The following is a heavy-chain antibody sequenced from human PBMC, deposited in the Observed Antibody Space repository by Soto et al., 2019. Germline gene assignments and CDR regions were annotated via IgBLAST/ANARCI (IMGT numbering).Heavy chain of an antibody. D-gene: IGHD5-12*01. CDR3: ASGAIVEMATISSYYFDY. CDR2: IIPIFGTA. Sequence: QVQLVQSGAEVKKPGSSVKVSCKASGGTFSSYAISWLRQAPGQGLEWMGGIIPIFGTANYAQKFQGRVTITADESTRTAYMELSSLRSEDTAVYYCASGAIVEMATISSYYFDYCGQGTLVTVSS. V-gene: IGHV1-69*01. J-gene: IGHJ4*02. CDR1: GGTFSSYA.